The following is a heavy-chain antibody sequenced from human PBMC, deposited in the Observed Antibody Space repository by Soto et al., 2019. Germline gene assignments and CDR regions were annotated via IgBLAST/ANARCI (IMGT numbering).Heavy chain of an antibody. CDR1: GFSLSTSGVG. J-gene: IGHJ3*02. CDR3: AHSRQYYYDSSGYPFDAFDI. V-gene: IGHV2-5*02. D-gene: IGHD3-22*01. Sequence: QITLKESGPTLVKPTQPLTLTCTFSGFSLSTSGVGVGWIRQPPGKALEWLALIYWDDDKRYSPSLKSRLTITKDTSKNQVVLTLTNMDPVDTATYYCAHSRQYYYDSSGYPFDAFDIWGQGTMVTVSS. CDR2: IYWDDDK.